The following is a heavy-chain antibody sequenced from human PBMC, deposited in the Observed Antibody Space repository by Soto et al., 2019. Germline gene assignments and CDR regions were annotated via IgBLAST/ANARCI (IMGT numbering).Heavy chain of an antibody. CDR3: ARSRAAWVTAFDF. CDR1: GFSLSTSGVG. V-gene: IGHV2-5*02. Sequence: QITLKESGPTLVKPTQTLTLTCTFSGFSLSTSGVGVGWIRQPPGKALEWLAIFFWDDDTRYSLSLKSRLTITKDTSRNQVVLTMTNMDPADTGTYYCARSRAAWVTAFDFWGQGKVVSVSS. D-gene: IGHD1-26*01. J-gene: IGHJ3*01. CDR2: FFWDDDT.